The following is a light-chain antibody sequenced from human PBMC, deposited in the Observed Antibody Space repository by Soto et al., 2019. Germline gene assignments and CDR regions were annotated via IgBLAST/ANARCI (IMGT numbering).Light chain of an antibody. V-gene: IGLV2-14*01. CDR2: QVN. J-gene: IGLJ1*01. Sequence: SVLTQPASVSGSPGQSVTISCTGPRSDIGDSNFISWYQHSPGKAPRLLIYQVNNRPSGVSGRFSGSKAGNTASLTISGLLDDDEADYFCASFRSGTILAFGSGTKVTVL. CDR3: ASFRSGTILA. CDR1: RSDIGDSNF.